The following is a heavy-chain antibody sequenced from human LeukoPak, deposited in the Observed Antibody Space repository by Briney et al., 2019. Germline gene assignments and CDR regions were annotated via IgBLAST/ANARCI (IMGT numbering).Heavy chain of an antibody. V-gene: IGHV5-51*01. CDR3: ARVVTFGGVIVYFDY. CDR2: IYPGDSDT. J-gene: IGHJ4*02. Sequence: GESLKIPCQGSGNSFTSYWIGWVRQMTGKGLEWMGIIYPGDSDTRHSPSFQGQVTISADKSISTAYLQWSSLKASDTAMYYCARVVTFGGVIVYFDYWGQGTLFTVSS. CDR1: GNSFTSYW. D-gene: IGHD3-16*02.